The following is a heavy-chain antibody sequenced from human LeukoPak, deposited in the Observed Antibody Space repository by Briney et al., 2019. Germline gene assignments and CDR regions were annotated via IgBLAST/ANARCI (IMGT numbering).Heavy chain of an antibody. CDR3: ARDPTHYLRYGYFDS. CDR1: GFTFSNSA. CDR2: INNVASHI. V-gene: IGHV3-21*01. Sequence: GGSLRLSCAASGFTFSNSAMNWVRQAPGKGLEWVSSINNVASHIYYAESLKGRFTISRDNAKNSVSLQMNNLRAEDTAVYYCARDPTHYLRYGYFDSWGQGILVTVSS. J-gene: IGHJ4*02. D-gene: IGHD2/OR15-2a*01.